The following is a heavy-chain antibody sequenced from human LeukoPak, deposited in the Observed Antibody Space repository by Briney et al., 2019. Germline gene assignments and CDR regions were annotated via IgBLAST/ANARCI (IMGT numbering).Heavy chain of an antibody. D-gene: IGHD3-22*01. CDR3: ASLDYYDSSGYYHEDAFDI. CDR2: IYTSGST. CDR1: GGSISSYY. Sequence: SETLSLTCTVSGGSISSYYWSWIRQPAGKGLEWIGRIYTSGSTNYNPSLKSRVTMSVDTSKNQFSLKLSSVTAADTAVYYCASLDYYDSSGYYHEDAFDIWGQGTVVTVSS. V-gene: IGHV4-4*07. J-gene: IGHJ3*02.